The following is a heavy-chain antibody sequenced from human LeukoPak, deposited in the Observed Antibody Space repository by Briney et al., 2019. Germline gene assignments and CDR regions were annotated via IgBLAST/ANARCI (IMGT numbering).Heavy chain of an antibody. Sequence: GGSLRLSCAASGFTFSSYSMNWVRQAPGKGLEWISYISSSSSTMYYADSVKGRFTISRDNAQNSLYLQMSSLRAEDSAVYYCAKVHPYHCMDVWGKGTTVTVSS. CDR3: AKVHPYHCMDV. CDR2: ISSSSSTM. CDR1: GFTFSSYS. J-gene: IGHJ6*03. V-gene: IGHV3-48*01.